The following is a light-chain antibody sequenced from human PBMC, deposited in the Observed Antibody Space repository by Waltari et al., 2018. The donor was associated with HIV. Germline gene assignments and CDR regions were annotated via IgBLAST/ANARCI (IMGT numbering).Light chain of an antibody. Sequence: QSALPQPASVSGSPGQSITIYCPGTRSDVGGYNSVSWYQQHPGKAPQLMIYDVSNRPSGVSNRFSGSKSGNTASLTISGLQAEDEADYYCSSYRSSSTWVFGGGTKLTVL. J-gene: IGLJ3*02. CDR1: RSDVGGYNS. CDR2: DVS. CDR3: SSYRSSSTWV. V-gene: IGLV2-14*03.